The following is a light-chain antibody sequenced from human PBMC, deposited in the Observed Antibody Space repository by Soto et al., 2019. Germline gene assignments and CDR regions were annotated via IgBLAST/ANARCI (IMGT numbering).Light chain of an antibody. J-gene: IGKJ5*01. CDR1: HTIMTY. V-gene: IGKV1-17*01. CDR3: QQYSSYPS. CDR2: AAS. Sequence: DIEITQNTSSLSASVGDEVTITCRASHTIMTYLNWYQLKPGKPPRLLIYAASSLQSGVPSRFSGSGSGTEFTLIISSLQPDDFAAYYCQQYSSYPSFGQGTRLEIK.